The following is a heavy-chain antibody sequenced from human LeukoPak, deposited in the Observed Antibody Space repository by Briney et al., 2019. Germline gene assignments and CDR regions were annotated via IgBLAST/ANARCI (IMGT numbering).Heavy chain of an antibody. V-gene: IGHV3-33*01. D-gene: IGHD3-3*01. J-gene: IGHJ6*02. CDR1: GFTFSSYG. CDR3: ARGTYKPYDFWTKYGMDV. CDR2: IWYDGSNK. Sequence: GGSLRLSCAASGFTFSSYGMHWVRQAPGKGLEWVAVIWYDGSNKYYADSVKGRFTISRDNSKNTLYLQMNSLRAEDTAVYYCARGTYKPYDFWTKYGMDVWGQGTTVTVSS.